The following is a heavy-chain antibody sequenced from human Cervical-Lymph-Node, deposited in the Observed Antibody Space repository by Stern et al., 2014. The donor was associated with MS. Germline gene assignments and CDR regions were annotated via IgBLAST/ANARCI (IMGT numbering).Heavy chain of an antibody. J-gene: IGHJ3*02. CDR3: ARASVTVFGIVIGALDI. CDR1: GDSISSSRYF. D-gene: IGHD3-3*01. V-gene: IGHV4-39*01. Sequence: QLVQSGPGLVKPSETLSLTCSVSGDSISSSRYFWVWVRQPPGKGLEWIGTMHLRVNTYYTPSHKARAPISADTSKNEFSLNRPSVTAADTALYFCARASVTVFGIVIGALDIWGQGTMVTVSS. CDR2: MHLRVNT.